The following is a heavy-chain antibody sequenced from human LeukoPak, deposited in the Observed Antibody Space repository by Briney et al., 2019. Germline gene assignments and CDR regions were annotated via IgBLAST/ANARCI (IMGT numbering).Heavy chain of an antibody. D-gene: IGHD2-2*01. V-gene: IGHV4-59*12. CDR3: ARAPKVVPAASDY. CDR2: IYYSGST. J-gene: IGHJ4*02. CDR1: GGSISSYY. Sequence: SETLSLTCTVSGGSISSYYWSWIRQPPGKGLEWIGYIYYSGSTNYNPSLKSRVTISVDTSKNQFSLKLSSVTAADTAVYYCARAPKVVPAASDYWGQGTLVTVSS.